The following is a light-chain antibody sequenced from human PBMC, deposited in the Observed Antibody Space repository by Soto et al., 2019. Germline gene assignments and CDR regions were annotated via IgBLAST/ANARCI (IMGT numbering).Light chain of an antibody. Sequence: SALTQTASVSGSPGQSITISCTGTSSDVGGYNYVCWYQQHPGKAPKLMIYEVSNRPSGVSNRFSGSKSGNTASLTISGLQAEDEADYYCSSFTSGSTLFGTGTKVTVL. CDR1: SSDVGGYNY. CDR2: EVS. J-gene: IGLJ1*01. CDR3: SSFTSGSTL. V-gene: IGLV2-14*01.